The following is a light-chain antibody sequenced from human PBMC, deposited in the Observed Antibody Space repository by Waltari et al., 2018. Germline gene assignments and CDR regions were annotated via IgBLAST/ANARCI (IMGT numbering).Light chain of an antibody. Sequence: QSALTQPASVSGSPGQSITISCTGTSSDVGSYNLVSWYQQHPGKAPKLMIYGVSKRPSGVSNRFSGSKSGNTASLTISGLQAEDEADYYCCSYASSSVIFGGGTKLTVL. CDR2: GVS. CDR1: SSDVGSYNL. CDR3: CSYASSSVI. J-gene: IGLJ2*01. V-gene: IGLV2-23*02.